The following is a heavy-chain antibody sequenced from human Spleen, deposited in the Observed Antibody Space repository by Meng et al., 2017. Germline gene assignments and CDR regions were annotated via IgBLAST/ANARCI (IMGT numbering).Heavy chain of an antibody. V-gene: IGHV4-34*01. J-gene: IGHJ5*02. D-gene: IGHD3-10*01. CDR1: GGPFSGYY. Sequence: QVQLRQWVAGLLKPSEPLSVTWAAYGGPFSGYYWSWIRQPPVKELEWSGEINHSGSNHYNPSLTSRVSISVDTSKNQFSLKLTSLTAADTAMYYCARGRGYNSQLYNWFDPWGQGTLVTVSS. CDR3: ARGRGYNSQLYNWFDP. CDR2: INHSGSN.